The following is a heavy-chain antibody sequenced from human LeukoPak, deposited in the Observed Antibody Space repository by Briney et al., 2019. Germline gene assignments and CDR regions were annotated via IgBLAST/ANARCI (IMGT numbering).Heavy chain of an antibody. D-gene: IGHD2-15*01. V-gene: IGHV3-23*01. Sequence: GGSLRLSCAASGVAFSNYAMGGVRQAPGRGLEWGSVISGGTGSTYYADSVKGGCTISRDNSKNTLFLQMNSPGAEDTAVYYCASVVVVAATSRFFDHWGQGTLVTVSS. CDR3: ASVVVVAATSRFFDH. CDR2: ISGGTGST. J-gene: IGHJ4*02. CDR1: GVAFSNYA.